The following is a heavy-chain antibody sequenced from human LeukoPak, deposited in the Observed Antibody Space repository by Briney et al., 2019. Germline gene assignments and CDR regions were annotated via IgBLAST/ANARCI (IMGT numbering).Heavy chain of an antibody. J-gene: IGHJ4*02. CDR1: GFTFSDHY. CDR3: ARSFIAADGTMIKYFDY. V-gene: IGHV3-72*01. Sequence: GGSLRLSRAASGFTFSDHYMDWVRQAPGKGLEWVARTRNKANSYTTEYAASVKGRFTISRDDSKNSLYLQMNSLKTEDTAVYYCARSFIAADGTMIKYFDYWGQGTLVTVSS. CDR2: TRNKANSYTT. D-gene: IGHD6-13*01.